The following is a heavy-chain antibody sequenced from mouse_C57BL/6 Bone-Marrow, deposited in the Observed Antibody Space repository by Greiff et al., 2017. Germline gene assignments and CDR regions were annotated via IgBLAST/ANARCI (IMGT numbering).Heavy chain of an antibody. Sequence: EVMLVESGGGLVKPGGSLKLSCAASGFTFSSYAMSWVRQTPEKRLEWVATISDGGSYTYYPDNVKGRFTISRDNAKNNLYLQMSHLKSEDTAMYYCAREQITTVVAPFAYWGQGTRVTVSA. CDR1: GFTFSSYA. V-gene: IGHV5-4*01. CDR2: ISDGGSYT. CDR3: AREQITTVVAPFAY. J-gene: IGHJ3*01. D-gene: IGHD1-1*01.